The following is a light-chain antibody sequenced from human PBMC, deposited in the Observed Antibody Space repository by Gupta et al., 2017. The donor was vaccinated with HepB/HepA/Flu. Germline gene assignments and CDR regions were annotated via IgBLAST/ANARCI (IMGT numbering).Light chain of an antibody. Sequence: QAVVTQEPSLTVSPGGTVTLTCGSTTVPITHGHFPYCFQQRPGQAPRPLIFNPNRKYAWTPDRFSGSLLGGKAALTLSGAQPEDEADYYCSLSYGDVGVFGGGTKVTVL. CDR1: TVPITHGHF. J-gene: IGLJ1*01. CDR3: SLSYGDVGV. V-gene: IGLV7-46*01. CDR2: NPN.